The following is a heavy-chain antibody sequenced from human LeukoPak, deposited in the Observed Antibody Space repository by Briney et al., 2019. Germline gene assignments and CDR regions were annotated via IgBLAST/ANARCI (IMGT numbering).Heavy chain of an antibody. Sequence: PSETLSLTCAVSGDSISSSTNWWSWVRQPPGKGLEWIGEIYHSGGTNYNPSLKSRITISVDKSQNQFSRKVNSLTAADTAVYYCATNGYYCMDVWGKGTTVTVSS. CDR3: ATNGYYCMDV. CDR1: GDSISSSTNW. V-gene: IGHV4-4*02. CDR2: IYHSGGT. J-gene: IGHJ6*03. D-gene: IGHD2-8*01.